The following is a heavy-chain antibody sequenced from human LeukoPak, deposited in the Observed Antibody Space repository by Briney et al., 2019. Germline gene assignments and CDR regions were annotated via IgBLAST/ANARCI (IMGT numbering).Heavy chain of an antibody. D-gene: IGHD1-26*01. CDR1: GFTFRSHW. V-gene: IGHV3-7*03. CDR3: ARGGRFGMDV. J-gene: IGHJ6*02. Sequence: PGGSLRLSCAASGFTFRSHWMNWVRQAPGKGLEWVANIKEDGREIYYVDSVKGRLIISRDNAKNSLYLQVNTLRVEDTAVYYCARGGRFGMDVWGQGTTVTVSS. CDR2: IKEDGREI.